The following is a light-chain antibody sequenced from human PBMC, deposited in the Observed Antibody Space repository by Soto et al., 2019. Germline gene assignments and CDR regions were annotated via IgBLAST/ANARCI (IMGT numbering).Light chain of an antibody. CDR2: GAS. J-gene: IGKJ2*01. CDR3: QQYGSSPMYT. CDR1: QSVSSTY. V-gene: IGKV3-20*01. Sequence: EIVLTQSPGTLALSPGERATLSCRASQSVSSTYLAWYQQKVGQAPRLLIYGASSRATGIPDRFSGSGCGTDFTLTISRLEPEDFAVYYCQQYGSSPMYTFGQGTKLEIK.